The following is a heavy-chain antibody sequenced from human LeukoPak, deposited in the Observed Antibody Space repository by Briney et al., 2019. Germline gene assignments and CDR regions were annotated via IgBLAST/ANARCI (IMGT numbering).Heavy chain of an antibody. CDR1: GFTFRSYS. CDR2: IKSKADGETI. J-gene: IGHJ4*02. CDR3: STLTSRGLSDS. D-gene: IGHD1-20*01. Sequence: PGGSLRLSCAASGFTFRSYSMNWVRQAPGKGLEWVGRIKSKADGETIDYAAPVKGRFTFSRDDSKNMLYLQMNSLKSEDTAVYYCSTLTSRGLSDSWGQGTLVTVSS. V-gene: IGHV3-15*07.